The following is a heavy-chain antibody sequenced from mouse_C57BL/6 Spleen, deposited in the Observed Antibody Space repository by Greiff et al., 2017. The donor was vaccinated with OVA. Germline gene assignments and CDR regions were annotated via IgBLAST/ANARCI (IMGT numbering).Heavy chain of an antibody. V-gene: IGHV1-54*01. D-gene: IGHD6-1*01. CDR3: ARWAAKERGYFGG. CDR2: INPGSGCT. Sequence: QVQLQQSGAELVRPGTSVKVSCKASGYAFTNYLIAWVKQTPGQGLEWIGVINPGSGCTNYTAKFKGKATLTADKSSSTAYMQLSSLTSEDSAVYFCARWAAKERGYFGGWGKGATLTVSS. J-gene: IGHJ2*01. CDR1: GYAFTNYL.